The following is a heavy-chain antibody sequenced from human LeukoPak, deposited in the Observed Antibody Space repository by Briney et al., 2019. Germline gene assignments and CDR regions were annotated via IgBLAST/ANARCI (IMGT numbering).Heavy chain of an antibody. CDR2: INPSGGST. CDR1: GYTFTSYC. V-gene: IGHV1-46*03. J-gene: IGHJ4*02. D-gene: IGHD3-3*01. CDR3: ARSPGSSVPHSYDFHDY. Sequence: ASVKVSCKASGYTFTSYCMHWVRQAPGQGLEWMGIINPSGGSTSYAQKFQGRVTMTRDTSTSTVYMELSSLRSEDTAVYYCARSPGSSVPHSYDFHDYWGQGTLVTVSS.